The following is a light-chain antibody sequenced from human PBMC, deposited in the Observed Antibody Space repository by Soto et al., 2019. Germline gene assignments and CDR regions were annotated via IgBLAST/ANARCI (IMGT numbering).Light chain of an antibody. J-gene: IGLJ1*01. CDR2: ANS. CDR3: QSYDSSLSSHV. Sequence: HSVLTQPPSVSGAPGQRVTISCTGSSSNIGSTYDVHRYQQLPGTAPKPLIYANSNRPSGVPDRFSGSKSGTSASLAITGLQAEDEADYYCQSYDSSLSSHVFGTGTKLTVL. CDR1: SSNIGSTYD. V-gene: IGLV1-40*01.